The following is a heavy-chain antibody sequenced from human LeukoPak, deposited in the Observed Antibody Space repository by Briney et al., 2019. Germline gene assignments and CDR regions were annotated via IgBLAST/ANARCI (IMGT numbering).Heavy chain of an antibody. CDR1: DGSVSGYY. Sequence: KSSETLSLTCTVSDGSVSGYYWSWIRQPPGKGLEWIAYIYYTGTTNYNPSLKSRATMSVDTSKNQFSLRLTSVTAADTAVYYCARQEGQGGATAFDSWGQGTLVTVSS. CDR2: IYYTGTT. J-gene: IGHJ4*02. V-gene: IGHV4-59*08. D-gene: IGHD1-26*01. CDR3: ARQEGQGGATAFDS.